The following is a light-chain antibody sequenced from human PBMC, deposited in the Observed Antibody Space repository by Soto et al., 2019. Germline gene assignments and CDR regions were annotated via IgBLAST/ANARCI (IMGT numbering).Light chain of an antibody. J-gene: IGKJ5*01. Sequence: EIVLKKSRANESLSGGERATRCCSASHSLDSNLASYQQNPGRAPRLLIYGASTRAAGVPARFSGSGSETDFTLAFSLLQSEDFAVYYCRQSDDWPRTFRPGTRLEIK. CDR2: GAS. V-gene: IGKV3-15*01. CDR1: HSLDSN. CDR3: RQSDDWPRT.